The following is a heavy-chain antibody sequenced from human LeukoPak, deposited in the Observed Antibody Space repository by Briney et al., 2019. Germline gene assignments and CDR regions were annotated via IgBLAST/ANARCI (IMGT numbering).Heavy chain of an antibody. Sequence: PSGTLSLTCTVSGGSISSSSYYWGWIRQPPGKGLEWIGSIYYSGSTYYNPSLKSRVTISVDTSKNQFSLKLSSVTAADTAVYYCARLRSGYDLFDYWGQGTLVTVSS. CDR2: IYYSGST. D-gene: IGHD5-12*01. J-gene: IGHJ4*02. CDR3: ARLRSGYDLFDY. V-gene: IGHV4-39*01. CDR1: GGSISSSSYY.